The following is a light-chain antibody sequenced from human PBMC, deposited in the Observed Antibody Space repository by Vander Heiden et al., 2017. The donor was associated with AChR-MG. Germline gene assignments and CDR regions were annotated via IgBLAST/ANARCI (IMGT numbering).Light chain of an antibody. CDR2: AAS. J-gene: IGKJ1*01. Sequence: DIQMTQSPSSVSASVGDRVTTTCRASQGISSWLAWYQQKPGKAPKLLISAASNLQTGVPPRFSGSGSGTDFTLTISSLQPDDFATYYCQETSSFPLAFGQGTKVEIK. V-gene: IGKV1D-12*01. CDR3: QETSSFPLA. CDR1: QGISSW.